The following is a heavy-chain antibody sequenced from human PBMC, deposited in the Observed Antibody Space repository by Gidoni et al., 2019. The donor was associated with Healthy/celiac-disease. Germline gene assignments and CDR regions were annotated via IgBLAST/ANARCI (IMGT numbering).Heavy chain of an antibody. CDR2: IYHSGST. J-gene: IGHJ3*02. Sequence: QVQLQESGPGLVKPSETLSLTCAVSGYSISSGYYWGWIRQPPGKGLEWSGSIYHSGSTYYNPSLKSRVTISVDTSKNQFSLKLSSVTAADTAVYYCARPVGITGTGAFDIWGQGTMVTVSS. D-gene: IGHD1-7*01. CDR3: ARPVGITGTGAFDI. CDR1: GYSISSGYY. V-gene: IGHV4-38-2*01.